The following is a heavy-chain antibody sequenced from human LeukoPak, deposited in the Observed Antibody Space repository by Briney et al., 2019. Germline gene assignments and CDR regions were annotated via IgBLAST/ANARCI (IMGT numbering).Heavy chain of an antibody. CDR2: ISWNSGSI. CDR1: GFIFDDYA. V-gene: IGHV3-9*01. D-gene: IGHD3-10*01. J-gene: IGHJ6*02. CDR3: AKDYGSGSPDYYYDGMDV. Sequence: GGSLLLSCSASGFIFDDYAMHWVRQAPGEGLEWVSGISWNSGSIGYSDYVKGRFTISRDNAKNSLYLQINSLRAEDTALYYCAKDYGSGSPDYYYDGMDVWGQGTTVTVSS.